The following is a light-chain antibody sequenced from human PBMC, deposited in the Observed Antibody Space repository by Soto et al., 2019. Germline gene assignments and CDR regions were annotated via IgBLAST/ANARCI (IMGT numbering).Light chain of an antibody. Sequence: IRFAPSPSPLSLSPGARATPPGKASQSVSSSYLAWYQQKPGQAPRLLIYGASSRATGIPDRFSGSGSGTDFTLTISRLEPEDFAVYYCQQYGSSSITFGQGTRLEIK. CDR3: QQYGSSSIT. V-gene: IGKV3-20*01. CDR1: QSVSSSY. J-gene: IGKJ5*01. CDR2: GAS.